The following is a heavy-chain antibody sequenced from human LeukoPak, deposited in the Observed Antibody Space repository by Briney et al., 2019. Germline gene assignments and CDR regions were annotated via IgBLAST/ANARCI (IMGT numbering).Heavy chain of an antibody. Sequence: GGSLRLSCAASGFTFSTYWMHWVRQAPGKGLVWVSRIKSDGSTNYADSVKGQFTISRDNAKNTVSLQMNSLRAEDTGVYYCARAPSEIGGYYPEYFRHWGQGTLVTVSS. CDR3: ARAPSEIGGYYPEYFRH. CDR1: GFTFSTYW. CDR2: IKSDGST. D-gene: IGHD3-22*01. V-gene: IGHV3-74*01. J-gene: IGHJ1*01.